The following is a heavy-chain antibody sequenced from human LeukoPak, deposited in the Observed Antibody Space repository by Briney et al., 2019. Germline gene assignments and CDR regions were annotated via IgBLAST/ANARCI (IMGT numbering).Heavy chain of an antibody. CDR1: GGTFSSYA. CDR2: IIPIFGTA. Sequence: AXVKVSCKASGGTFSSYAISWVRQAPGQGLEWMGGIIPIFGTANYAQKFQARVTIPADQSTSTAYMELSSLRSEDTAVYYCARDNRPDYSNYGSWFDPWGQGTLVTVSS. D-gene: IGHD4-11*01. CDR3: ARDNRPDYSNYGSWFDP. V-gene: IGHV1-69*13. J-gene: IGHJ5*02.